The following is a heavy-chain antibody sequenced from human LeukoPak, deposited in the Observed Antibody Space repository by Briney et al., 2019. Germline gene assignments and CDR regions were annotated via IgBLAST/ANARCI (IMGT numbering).Heavy chain of an antibody. Sequence: SETLSLTCTVSGDSISGYYWSWVRQPAGKGLEWMWRIYSSGSTNYNPSLKSRVTMSVDTSKNQFSLKLSSVTAADTAVYFCARERYNTGWYSDHWGQGNLVTVSS. V-gene: IGHV4-4*07. D-gene: IGHD6-19*01. CDR3: ARERYNTGWYSDH. J-gene: IGHJ4*02. CDR2: IYSSGST. CDR1: GDSISGYY.